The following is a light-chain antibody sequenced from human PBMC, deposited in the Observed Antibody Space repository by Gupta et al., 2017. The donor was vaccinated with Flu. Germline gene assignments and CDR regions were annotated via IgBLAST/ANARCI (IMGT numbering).Light chain of an antibody. V-gene: IGKV1-5*03. CDR2: KTS. CDR3: QQYDLHRM. CDR1: QRITGL. J-gene: IGKJ1*01. Sequence: SPSTPSAAGGDRVTPTCRARQRITGLVTWYQHKPGKAPKLLIYKTSTLETGVPSRFSGSGSGTEFTLTISSLQPDDFATYYCQQYDLHRMFGHGTKVEIK.